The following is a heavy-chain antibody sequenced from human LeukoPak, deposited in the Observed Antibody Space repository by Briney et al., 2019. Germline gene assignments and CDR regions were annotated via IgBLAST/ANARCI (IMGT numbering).Heavy chain of an antibody. J-gene: IGHJ6*03. CDR1: GDSINSHY. V-gene: IGHV4-59*11. CDR2: IYFSVRT. CDR3: ARSHHWHGYYHYYYMDV. Sequence: PSETLSPTCTVSGDSINSHYCSWCRQPPGEGLEWRGSIYFSVRTTYNPSLLNRAAISVDTTTNKISLKVRSATAADTAVYYCARSHHWHGYYHYYYMDVWGKGTTVTVSS.